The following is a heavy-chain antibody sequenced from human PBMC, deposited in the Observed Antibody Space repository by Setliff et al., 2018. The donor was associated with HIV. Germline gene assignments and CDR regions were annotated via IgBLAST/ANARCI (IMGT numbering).Heavy chain of an antibody. V-gene: IGHV4-4*08. D-gene: IGHD4-4*01. CDR1: GDSIITYY. J-gene: IGHJ4*02. CDR2: IHHSGSS. CDR3: AREHDYSNYRRLDS. Sequence: SETLSLTCTVSGDSIITYYWTWIRQPPGKGLEWIGYIHHSGSSDYTPSLRSRVTMSVDTSENQFSLKLTSVTAADTAVYYCAREHDYSNYRRLDSWGQGILVTVSS.